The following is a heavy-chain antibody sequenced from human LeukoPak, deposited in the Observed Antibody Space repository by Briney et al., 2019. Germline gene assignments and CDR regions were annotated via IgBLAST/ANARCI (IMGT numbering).Heavy chain of an antibody. J-gene: IGHJ6*02. Sequence: GGSLRLSCAASGFTVSSNYMSWVRQAPGKELEWVSVIYSGGSTYYADSVKGRFTISRDNSKNTLYLQMNSLRAEDTAVYYCAKDGSGGSSSPDMDVWGQGTTVTVSS. CDR1: GFTVSSNY. CDR3: AKDGSGGSSSPDMDV. V-gene: IGHV3-66*01. D-gene: IGHD6-13*01. CDR2: IYSGGST.